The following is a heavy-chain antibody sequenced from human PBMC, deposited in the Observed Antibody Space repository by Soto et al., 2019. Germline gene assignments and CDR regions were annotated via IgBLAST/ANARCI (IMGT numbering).Heavy chain of an antibody. J-gene: IGHJ4*02. CDR3: ARVEWLYHYFDY. CDR1: GGSVSSGSYY. D-gene: IGHD3-3*01. V-gene: IGHV4-61*01. CDR2: IYYSGST. Sequence: PSETLSLTCTVSGGSVSSGSYYWSWIRQPPGKGLEWIGYIYYSGSTNYNPSLKSRVTIPVDTSKNQFSLKLSSVTAADTAVYYCARVEWLYHYFDYWGQGTLVTVSS.